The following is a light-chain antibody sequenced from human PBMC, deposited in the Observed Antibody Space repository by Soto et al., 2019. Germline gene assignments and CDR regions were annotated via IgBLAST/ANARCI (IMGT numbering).Light chain of an antibody. CDR1: SSDVGSYNL. CDR3: CSYAGSSWV. V-gene: IGLV2-23*01. Sequence: QSALTQRASVSGSPGQSITISCTGTSSDVGSYNLVSWYQQHPGKAPKLMIYEGSKRPSGVSNRFSGSKSGNTASLTISGLQAEDEADYYCCSYAGSSWVFGGGTKLTVL. CDR2: EGS. J-gene: IGLJ3*02.